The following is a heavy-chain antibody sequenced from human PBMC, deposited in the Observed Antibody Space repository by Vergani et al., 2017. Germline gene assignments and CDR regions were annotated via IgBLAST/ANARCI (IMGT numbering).Heavy chain of an antibody. CDR1: GFTFSSYA. V-gene: IGHV3-30-3*01. J-gene: IGHJ3*02. D-gene: IGHD5-24*01. CDR3: AREWPQRNAFDI. Sequence: QVQLVESGGGVVQPGRSLRLPCAASGFTFSSYAMHWVRQAPGKGLEWVAVISYDGSNKYYADSVKGRFTISRDNSKNTLYLQMNSLRAEDTAVYYCAREWPQRNAFDIWGQGTMVTVSS. CDR2: ISYDGSNK.